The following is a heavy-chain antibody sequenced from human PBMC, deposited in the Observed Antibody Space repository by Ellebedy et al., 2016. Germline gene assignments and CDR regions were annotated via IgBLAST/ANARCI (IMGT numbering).Heavy chain of an antibody. CDR2: IIPIFGTA. Sequence: SVKVSXKASRGTFSSYAISWVRQAPGQGLEWMGGIIPIFGTANYAQKFQGRVTITADESTSTAYMELSSLRSEDTAVYYCARGVGATTYFDYWGQGTLVTVSS. V-gene: IGHV1-69*13. CDR3: ARGVGATTYFDY. CDR1: RGTFSSYA. D-gene: IGHD1-26*01. J-gene: IGHJ4*02.